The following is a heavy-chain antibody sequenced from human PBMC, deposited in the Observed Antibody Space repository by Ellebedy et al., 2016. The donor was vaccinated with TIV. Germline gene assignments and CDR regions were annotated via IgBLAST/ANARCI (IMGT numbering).Heavy chain of an antibody. Sequence: GGSLRLSXAASGFTFSSYTMSWVRQAPGKGLEWVSAIGASGGDTYYADSVKGRFTISRDNSKNTLYLQINSLRAEDTAVYYCGRAMDVWGKGTTVTVSS. V-gene: IGHV3-23*01. CDR2: IGASGGDT. J-gene: IGHJ6*04. CDR3: GRAMDV. CDR1: GFTFSSYT.